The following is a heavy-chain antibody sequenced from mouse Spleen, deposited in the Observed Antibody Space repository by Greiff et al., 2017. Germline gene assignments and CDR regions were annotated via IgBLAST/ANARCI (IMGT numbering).Heavy chain of an antibody. D-gene: IGHD1-1*01. V-gene: IGHV5-9-1*01. CDR1: GFTFSSYA. CDR3: ARNYGSSPAWFAY. CDR2: ISSGGSYT. J-gene: IGHJ3*01. Sequence: EVKLVESGGGLVKPGGSLKLSCAASGFTFSSYAMSWVRQTPEKRLEWVATISSGGSYTYYPDSVKGRFTISRDNAKNTLYLQMSSLRSEDTAMYYCARNYGSSPAWFAYWGQGTLVTVSA.